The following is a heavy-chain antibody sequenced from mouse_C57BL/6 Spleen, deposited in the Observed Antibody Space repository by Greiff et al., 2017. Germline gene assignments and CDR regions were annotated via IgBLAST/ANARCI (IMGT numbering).Heavy chain of an antibody. CDR1: GYAFSSYW. Sequence: QVQLQQSGAELVKPGASVKISCKASGYAFSSYWMNWVKQRPGKGLEWIGQIYPGDGDTNYNGKFKGKATMTADKSSSTAYMQLSSLTSEDSAVYFCARGGILYDWYFDVWGTGTTVTVSS. V-gene: IGHV1-80*01. CDR3: ARGGILYDWYFDV. CDR2: IYPGDGDT. J-gene: IGHJ1*03. D-gene: IGHD2-12*01.